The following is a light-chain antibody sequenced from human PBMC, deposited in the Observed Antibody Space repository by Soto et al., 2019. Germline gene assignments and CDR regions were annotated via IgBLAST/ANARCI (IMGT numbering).Light chain of an antibody. Sequence: EIVMTQSPATMSVSPGERATLSCRASQSVSSSYLAWYQQEPGQAPRLLIYDASNRATGIPARFSGSGSGTDFTLTISSLEPEDFAVYFCQQRSNWPLITFGQGTRLEIK. V-gene: IGKV3D-20*02. CDR1: QSVSSSY. CDR3: QQRSNWPLIT. CDR2: DAS. J-gene: IGKJ5*01.